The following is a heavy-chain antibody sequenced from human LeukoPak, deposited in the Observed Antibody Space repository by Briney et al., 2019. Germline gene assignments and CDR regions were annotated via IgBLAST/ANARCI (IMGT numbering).Heavy chain of an antibody. D-gene: IGHD1-14*01. CDR1: GYTFTSYG. CDR3: ARVSQYSREPDY. J-gene: IGHJ4*02. V-gene: IGHV1-69*06. CDR2: IIPIFGTA. Sequence: ASVKVSCKASGYTFTSYGISWVRQAPGQGLEWMGGIIPIFGTANYAQKFQGRVTITADKSTSTAYMELSSLRSEDTAVYYCARVSQYSREPDYWGQGTLVTVSS.